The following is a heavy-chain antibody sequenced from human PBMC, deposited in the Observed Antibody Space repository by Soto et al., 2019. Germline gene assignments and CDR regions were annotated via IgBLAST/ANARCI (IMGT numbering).Heavy chain of an antibody. CDR1: GFTFSSYW. J-gene: IGHJ6*02. Sequence: GSLRLSCAASGFTFSSYWMSWVRQAPGKGLEWVANIKQDGSEKYYVDSVKGRFTISRDNAKNSLYLQMNSLRAEDTAVYYCARVGRFGYSYEDYYYYYGMDVWGQGTTVTVSS. V-gene: IGHV3-7*03. CDR2: IKQDGSEK. D-gene: IGHD5-18*01. CDR3: ARVGRFGYSYEDYYYYYGMDV.